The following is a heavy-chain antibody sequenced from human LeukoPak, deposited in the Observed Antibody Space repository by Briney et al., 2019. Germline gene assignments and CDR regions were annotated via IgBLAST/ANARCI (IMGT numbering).Heavy chain of an antibody. Sequence: QTGGSLRLSCAAPGFPFSSYWMPWVRQAPGKGLVWVSRINSDGSSTSYADSVKGRFTISRDNAKNTLYLQMNSLRAEDTAVYYCASLTYYDFWSGYYDAFDIWGQGTMVTVSS. CDR2: INSDGSST. D-gene: IGHD3-3*01. CDR3: ASLTYYDFWSGYYDAFDI. CDR1: GFPFSSYW. V-gene: IGHV3-74*01. J-gene: IGHJ3*02.